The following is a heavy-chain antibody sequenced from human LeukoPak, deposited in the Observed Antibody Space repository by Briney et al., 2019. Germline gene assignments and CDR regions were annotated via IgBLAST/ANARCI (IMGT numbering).Heavy chain of an antibody. CDR3: ARGEIVGATKLKIMPDY. CDR2: INPNSGGT. Sequence: ASVKVSCTASGYTFTGYYMHWVRQASGQGLEWMGRINPNSGGTNYAQKFQGRVTMTRDTSISTAYMELSRLRSDDTAAYYCARGEIVGATKLKIMPDYWGQGTLVTVSS. J-gene: IGHJ4*02. V-gene: IGHV1-2*06. CDR1: GYTFTGYY. D-gene: IGHD1-26*01.